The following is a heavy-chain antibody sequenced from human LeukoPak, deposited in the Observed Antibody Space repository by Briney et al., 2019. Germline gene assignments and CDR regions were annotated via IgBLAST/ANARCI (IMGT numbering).Heavy chain of an antibody. J-gene: IGHJ4*02. CDR2: ISWNSGSI. CDR1: GFTFDDYA. CDR3: AKADYDSSGPAAD. D-gene: IGHD3-22*01. Sequence: PGGSLRLSCAASGFTFDDYAMHWVRQAPGKGLEWVSGISWNSGSIGYADSMKGRFTISRDNAKNSLYLQMNSLRAEDTALYYCAKADYDSSGPAADWGQGTLVTVSS. V-gene: IGHV3-9*01.